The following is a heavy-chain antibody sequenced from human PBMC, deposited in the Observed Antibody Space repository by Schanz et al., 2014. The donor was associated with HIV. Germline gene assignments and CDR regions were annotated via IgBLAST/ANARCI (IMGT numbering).Heavy chain of an antibody. CDR2: IWYDGSNK. J-gene: IGHJ4*02. CDR1: GFTFSTYG. V-gene: IGHV3-33*06. Sequence: QVQLVESGGGVVQPGRSLRLSCAASGFTFSTYGMHWVRQAPGKGLEWVAVIWYDGSNKYYADSVKGRFTISRDISKNTLYLQINSLRAEDTAVYYCAKEEQQLGGVGGYHFDYWGQGTLVTVSS. CDR3: AKEEQQLGGVGGYHFDY. D-gene: IGHD6-13*01.